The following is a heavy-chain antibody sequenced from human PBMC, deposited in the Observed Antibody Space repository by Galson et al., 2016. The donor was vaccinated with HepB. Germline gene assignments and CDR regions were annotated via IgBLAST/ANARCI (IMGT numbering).Heavy chain of an antibody. Sequence: SVKVSCKASGGTFSSYAISWVRQAPGQGLEWMGGIIPILGTPNYTQQFQGGVTISADKSTRTAYLELNSLRSEDTAVYYCARDEGRLTMVRGASYYYYYGMDVWGQGTTVTVTS. CDR2: IIPILGTP. CDR3: ARDEGRLTMVRGASYYYYYGMDV. CDR1: GGTFSSYA. V-gene: IGHV1-69*06. D-gene: IGHD3-10*01. J-gene: IGHJ6*02.